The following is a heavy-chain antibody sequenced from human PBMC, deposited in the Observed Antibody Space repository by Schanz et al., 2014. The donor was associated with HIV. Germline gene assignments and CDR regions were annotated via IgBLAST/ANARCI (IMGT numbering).Heavy chain of an antibody. CDR1: GYTFASYG. Sequence: VQLLQSGAEVKKPGASVKVSCKTSGYTFASYGITWVRQAPGQGLDWVGWISPYNGDRKYDQKFQGRVTLTTDTSTNTAYMELRSLRSDDTAVYYCASGRFDTVIWWGDAFLIWGRGTMVTVSS. CDR2: ISPYNGDR. V-gene: IGHV1-18*01. J-gene: IGHJ3*02. CDR3: ASGRFDTVIWWGDAFLI. D-gene: IGHD5-18*01.